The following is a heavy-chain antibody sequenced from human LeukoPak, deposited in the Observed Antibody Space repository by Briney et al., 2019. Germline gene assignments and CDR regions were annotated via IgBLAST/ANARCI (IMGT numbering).Heavy chain of an antibody. V-gene: IGHV3-48*03. CDR2: ISSSGSTI. CDR3: ARVGGLPWFGESPSDY. Sequence: GGSLRLSCAASGFTFSSYEMNWVRQAPGKGLEWVSYISSSGSTIYYADSVKGRFTISRDNAKNSLYLQMNSLRAEDTAVYYCARVGGLPWFGESPSDYWGQGTLVTVSS. D-gene: IGHD3-10*01. J-gene: IGHJ4*02. CDR1: GFTFSSYE.